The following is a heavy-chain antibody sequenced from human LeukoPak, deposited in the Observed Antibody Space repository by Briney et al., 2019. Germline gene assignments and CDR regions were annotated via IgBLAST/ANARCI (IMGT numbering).Heavy chain of an antibody. CDR3: ARVAGFSGGYYFDY. D-gene: IGHD6-19*01. CDR2: IYTSGST. Sequence: SETLSLTCTVSGGSISSYYWSWIRQPAGKGLEWIGRIYTSGSTNYNPSLKSRVAMSVDTSKNQFSLKLSSVTAADTAVYYCARVAGFSGGYYFDYWGQGTLVTVSS. J-gene: IGHJ4*02. V-gene: IGHV4-4*07. CDR1: GGSISSYY.